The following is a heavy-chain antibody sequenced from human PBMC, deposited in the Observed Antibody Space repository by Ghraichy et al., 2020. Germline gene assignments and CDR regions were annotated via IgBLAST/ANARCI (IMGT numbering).Heavy chain of an antibody. V-gene: IGHV4-39*01. J-gene: IGHJ4*02. D-gene: IGHD5-18*01. CDR3: ARVGWERGYSYGDY. CDR1: GGSISSSSYY. Sequence: SDTLSLTCTVSGGSISSSSYYWGWIRQPPGKGLEWIGSIYYSGSTYYNPSLKSRVTISVDTSKNQFSLKLSSVTAADTAVYYCARVGWERGYSYGDYWGQGTLVTVSS. CDR2: IYYSGST.